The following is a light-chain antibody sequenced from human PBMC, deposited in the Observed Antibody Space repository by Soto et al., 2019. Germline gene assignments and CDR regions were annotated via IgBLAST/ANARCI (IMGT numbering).Light chain of an antibody. CDR2: AAS. V-gene: IGKV1-17*01. J-gene: IGKJ1*01. CDR1: QAIRND. Sequence: DIQMTQSPSSLSASVGDRVTITCWASQAIRNDLGWYQHKPGRAPKRLIYAASSLQSGVPSRFSGSGSGTEFTLTISSLQPEDFATYYCLQHNTYPWTFGQGTKVEIK. CDR3: LQHNTYPWT.